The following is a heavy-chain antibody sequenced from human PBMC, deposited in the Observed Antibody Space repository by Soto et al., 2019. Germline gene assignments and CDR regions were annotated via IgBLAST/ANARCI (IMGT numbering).Heavy chain of an antibody. CDR3: ARVTPSYYDSSGYYFGWFDP. D-gene: IGHD3-22*01. J-gene: IGHJ5*02. Sequence: ASVKVSCKASGGTFSSYAISWVRQAPGQGLEWMGGIIPIFGTANYAQKFQGRVTITADESTSTAYMELSSLRSEDTAVYYCARVTPSYYDSSGYYFGWFDPWGQGTLVTVSS. CDR1: GGTFSSYA. CDR2: IIPIFGTA. V-gene: IGHV1-69*13.